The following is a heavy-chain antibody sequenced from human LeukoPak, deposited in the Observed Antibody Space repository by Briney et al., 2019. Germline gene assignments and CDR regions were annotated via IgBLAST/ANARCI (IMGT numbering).Heavy chain of an antibody. CDR1: GGSFSGYY. V-gene: IGHV4-34*01. CDR2: INHSGST. Sequence: SETLSLTCAVYGGSFSGYYWSWIRQPPGKGLEWIGEINHSGSTNYNPSLKSRVTISVDTSKNQFSLKLSSVTAADTAVYYCARFQPYGAAHSISSAPQPWGQGTLVTVSS. J-gene: IGHJ4*02. D-gene: IGHD6-6*01. CDR3: ARFQPYGAAHSISSAPQP.